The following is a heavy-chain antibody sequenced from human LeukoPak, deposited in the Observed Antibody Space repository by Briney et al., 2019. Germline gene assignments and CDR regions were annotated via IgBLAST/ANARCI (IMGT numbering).Heavy chain of an antibody. J-gene: IGHJ5*02. CDR1: GGSFSGYY. V-gene: IGHV4-34*01. Sequence: SSETLSPTCAVYGGSFSGYYWSWIRQPPGKGLEWIGEINHSGSTNYNPSLKSRVTISVDTSKNQFSLKLSSVTAADTAVYYCARGNVDTAMAEGNWFDPWGQGTLVTVSS. CDR3: ARGNVDTAMAEGNWFDP. D-gene: IGHD5-18*01. CDR2: INHSGST.